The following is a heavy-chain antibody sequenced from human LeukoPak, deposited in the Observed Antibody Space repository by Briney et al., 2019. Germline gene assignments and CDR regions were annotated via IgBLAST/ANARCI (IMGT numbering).Heavy chain of an antibody. D-gene: IGHD5-12*01. CDR3: ARDKGGYSGYDPY. CDR1: GFTFSDYY. Sequence: GGSLRLSCAASGFTFSDYYMSWIRQAPGKGLEWVSYISSSSSYTNYADSVKGRFTISRDNARNSLYLQMNSLRAEDTAVYYCARDKGGYSGYDPYWGQGTLVTVSS. CDR2: ISSSSSYT. V-gene: IGHV3-11*06. J-gene: IGHJ4*02.